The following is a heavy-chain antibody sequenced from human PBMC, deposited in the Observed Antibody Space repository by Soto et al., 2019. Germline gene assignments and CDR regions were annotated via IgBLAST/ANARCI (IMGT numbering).Heavy chain of an antibody. CDR2: IYWDDDK. D-gene: IGHD2-21*02. CDR3: AHSRCGGDCLQSYSSHYYYGMDV. Sequence: QITLKESGPSLVKPTQTLTLTCTFSGFSLSTGGVGVGWIRQPPGKALEWLALIYWDDDKRYSPSLRSRLTVTTDTSKKPVVLTMTNMDPVDTATYYCAHSRCGGDCLQSYSSHYYYGMDVWGQGTTVTVSS. J-gene: IGHJ6*02. V-gene: IGHV2-5*02. CDR1: GFSLSTGGVG.